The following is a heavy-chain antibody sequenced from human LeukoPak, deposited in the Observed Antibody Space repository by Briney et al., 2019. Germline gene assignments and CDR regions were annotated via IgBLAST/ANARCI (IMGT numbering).Heavy chain of an antibody. CDR1: GFTFNTYA. J-gene: IGHJ4*02. D-gene: IGHD5-24*01. CDR2: ISGSGGST. Sequence: GGSLRLSCAASGFTFNTYAMTWVRQAPGKGLEWVSAISGSGGSTYYADSVKGRFTISRDNSKNTLYLQMNSLRAEDTAVYYCAKGHRDGYNYVFRYWGQGTLVTVSS. CDR3: AKGHRDGYNYVFRY. V-gene: IGHV3-23*01.